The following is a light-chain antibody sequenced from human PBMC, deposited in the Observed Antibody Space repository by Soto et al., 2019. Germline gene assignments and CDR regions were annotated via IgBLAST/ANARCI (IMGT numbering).Light chain of an antibody. CDR3: QQYDTYPRT. J-gene: IGKJ1*01. CDR2: KAS. V-gene: IGKV1-5*03. Sequence: DIQMTQSPSTLSASVGDRVTITCRASQSISNWLAWYQQKPGKAPKRLIFKASTLEGGVPSRFSGSGSGTEVTLNISSLQPDDFATYHRQQYDTYPRTFGQGTKVDIK. CDR1: QSISNW.